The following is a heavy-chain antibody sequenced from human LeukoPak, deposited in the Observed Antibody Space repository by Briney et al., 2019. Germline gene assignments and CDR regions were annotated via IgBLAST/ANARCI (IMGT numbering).Heavy chain of an antibody. CDR2: ISGSGGST. V-gene: IGHV3-23*01. Sequence: GGSLRLSCAASGFTFSSYAMSWVRQAPGKGLEWVSAISGSGGSTYCADSVKGRFTISRDNSKNTLYLQMNSLRAEDTAVYYCAKVRAVAGPLEEFDYWGQGTLVTVSS. D-gene: IGHD6-19*01. CDR1: GFTFSSYA. J-gene: IGHJ4*02. CDR3: AKVRAVAGPLEEFDY.